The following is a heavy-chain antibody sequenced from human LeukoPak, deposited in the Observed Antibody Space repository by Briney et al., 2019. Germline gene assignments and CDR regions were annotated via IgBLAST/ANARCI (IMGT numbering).Heavy chain of an antibody. V-gene: IGHV4-38-2*02. CDR1: GYSISSAYY. CDR3: ARSGVGVAGPNWFDP. J-gene: IGHJ5*02. CDR2: IYHSGST. D-gene: IGHD6-19*01. Sequence: SETLSLTCTVSGYSISSAYYRGWIRQPPGKGLEWIGNIYHSGSTYYNPSLKSRVTISVDTSKNQFSLKLSSVTAADTAVYYCARSGVGVAGPNWFDPWGQGTLVTVSS.